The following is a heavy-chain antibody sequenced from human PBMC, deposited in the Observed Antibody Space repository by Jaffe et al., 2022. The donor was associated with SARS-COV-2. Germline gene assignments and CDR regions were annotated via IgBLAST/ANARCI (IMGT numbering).Heavy chain of an antibody. CDR3: ARFRRPDYYMDI. D-gene: IGHD2-2*03. CDR1: GDSVISYY. Sequence: QVQLQESGPGLVKPSETLSLTCTVSGDSVISYYWSWIRQPPGRGLDWIGYFFHHGTTNYNPSLKSRVSMSVDTSKNQFSLNLTSVTAADTAVYYCARFRRPDYYMDIWGQGTLVTVSS. CDR2: FFHHGTT. V-gene: IGHV4-59*02. J-gene: IGHJ4*02.